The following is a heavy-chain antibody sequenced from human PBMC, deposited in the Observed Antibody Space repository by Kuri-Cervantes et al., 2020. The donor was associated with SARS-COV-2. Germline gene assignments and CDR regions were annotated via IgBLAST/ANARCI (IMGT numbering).Heavy chain of an antibody. CDR2: ISSSGSTI. V-gene: IGHV3-11*04. J-gene: IGHJ4*02. CDR1: GFTFSDYY. Sequence: GESLKISCAASGFTFSDYYMSWIRQAPGKGLEWVSYISSSGSTIYYADSVKGRFTISRDNAKNSLYLQMNSLRAEGTAVYYCASGSGSYYGGDYWGQGTLVTVSS. D-gene: IGHD1-26*01. CDR3: ASGSGSYYGGDY.